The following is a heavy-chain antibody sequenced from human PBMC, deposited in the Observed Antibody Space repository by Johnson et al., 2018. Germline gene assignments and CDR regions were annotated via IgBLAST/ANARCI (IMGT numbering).Heavy chain of an antibody. CDR2: IPYTGRT. CDR3: ARRERQAVAFDI. CDR1: GGSISPYY. D-gene: IGHD1-14*01. V-gene: IGHV4-59*03. Sequence: QVQLVESGPGLVKPSETLSLPCTISGGSISPYYWNWIRQPPGKGLEWIGYIPYTGRTNYNHSLKSRVTISVDTSKTQFPLKLSSVPAADTAVYYGARRERQAVAFDIWGQGTMVTVSS. J-gene: IGHJ3*02.